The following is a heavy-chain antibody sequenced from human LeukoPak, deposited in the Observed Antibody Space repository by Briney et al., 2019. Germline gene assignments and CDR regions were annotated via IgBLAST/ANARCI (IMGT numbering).Heavy chain of an antibody. CDR3: ATHLYAYDSSGYYSAVGY. V-gene: IGHV5-51*01. Sequence: GESLKISCKGSGYSFTSYWIGWVRQMRGKGLEWMGIIYPGDSDTRYSPSFQGQVTISADKSISTAYLQWSSLKASDTAMYYCATHLYAYDSSGYYSAVGYWGTGTLVTVSS. CDR2: IYPGDSDT. J-gene: IGHJ4*02. D-gene: IGHD3-22*01. CDR1: GYSFTSYW.